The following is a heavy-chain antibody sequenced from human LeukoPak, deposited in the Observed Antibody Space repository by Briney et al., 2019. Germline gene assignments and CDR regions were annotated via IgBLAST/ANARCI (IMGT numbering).Heavy chain of an antibody. J-gene: IGHJ6*02. CDR1: GGSFSGYY. D-gene: IGHD4-17*01. CDR2: INHSGST. V-gene: IGHV4-34*01. CDR3: ARAPPYGDYVYYYYYYGMDV. Sequence: PSETLSLTCAVYGGSFSGYYWSWTRQPPGKGLEWIGEINHSGSTNYNPSLKSRVTISVDTSKNQSSLKLSSVTAADTAVYYCARAPPYGDYVYYYYYYGMDVWGQGTTVTVSS.